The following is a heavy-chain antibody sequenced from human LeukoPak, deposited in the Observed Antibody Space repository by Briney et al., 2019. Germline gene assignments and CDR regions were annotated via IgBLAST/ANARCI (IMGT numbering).Heavy chain of an antibody. CDR1: GFTFSSYG. V-gene: IGHV3-30*18. Sequence: PGRSLRLSCAASGFTFSSYGMHWVRQAPGKGLEWVAVISYDGSNKYYADSVKGRFTISRDNSKNTLYLQMNSLRAEDTAVYYCAKGAAVAGTDFDYWGQGTLVTVSS. CDR3: AKGAAVAGTDFDY. CDR2: ISYDGSNK. D-gene: IGHD6-19*01. J-gene: IGHJ4*02.